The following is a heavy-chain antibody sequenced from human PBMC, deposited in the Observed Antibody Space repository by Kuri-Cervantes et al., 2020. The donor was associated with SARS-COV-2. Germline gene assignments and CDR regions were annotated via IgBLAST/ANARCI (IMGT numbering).Heavy chain of an antibody. CDR2: IYHSGTT. J-gene: IGHJ5*02. V-gene: IGHV4-38-2*01. D-gene: IGHD2-8*01. Sequence: ESLKISCAVSGYSISSGYYWGWIRQPPGKGLEWIGSIYHSGTTNYNPSLKSRVTISVDKSKNQFSLKLSSVTAADTAVYYCARVRDIVLLVYAIRGWFDPWGQGTLVTVSS. CDR1: GYSISSGYY. CDR3: ARVRDIVLLVYAIRGWFDP.